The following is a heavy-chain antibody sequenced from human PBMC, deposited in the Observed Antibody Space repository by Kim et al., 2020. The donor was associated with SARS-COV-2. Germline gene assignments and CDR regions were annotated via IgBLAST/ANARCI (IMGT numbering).Heavy chain of an antibody. V-gene: IGHV4-61*01. Sequence: SETLSLTCTVSGGSVSSGSYYWTWVRQPPGKGLQWIGYIDYSGSTNYNPSLKSRLTMSLDTSKNQFSLKLTSVTAADAAVYYCARDPEYWGQGTLVTVSS. CDR1: GGSVSSGSYY. CDR3: ARDPEY. CDR2: IDYSGST. J-gene: IGHJ4*02.